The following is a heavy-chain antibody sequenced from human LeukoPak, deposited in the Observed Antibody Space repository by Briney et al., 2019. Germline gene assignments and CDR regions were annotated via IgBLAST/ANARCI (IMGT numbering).Heavy chain of an antibody. Sequence: ASVKVSYKVSGYTLTELSMHWVRQAPGKGLEWMGGFDPEDGETIYAQKFQGRVTMTEDTSTDTAYMELSSLRSEDTAVYYCNASPYGSSSRHDDYWGQGTLVTVSS. CDR2: FDPEDGET. CDR3: NASPYGSSSRHDDY. V-gene: IGHV1-24*01. D-gene: IGHD6-6*01. J-gene: IGHJ4*02. CDR1: GYTLTELS.